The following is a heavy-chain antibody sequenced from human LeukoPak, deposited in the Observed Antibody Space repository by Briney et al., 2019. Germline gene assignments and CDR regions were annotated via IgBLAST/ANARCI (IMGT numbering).Heavy chain of an antibody. V-gene: IGHV3-30*02. D-gene: IGHD5-24*01. CDR2: IRYDGSNK. J-gene: IGHJ4*02. Sequence: GGSLRLSCAASGFTFSSHGMHWVRQAPGKGLEWVAFIRYDGSNKYYADSVKGRLTISRDNSKNTLYLQMNSLRAEDTAVYYCAKDLFIGMATITSLDYWGQGTLVTVSS. CDR3: AKDLFIGMATITSLDY. CDR1: GFTFSSHG.